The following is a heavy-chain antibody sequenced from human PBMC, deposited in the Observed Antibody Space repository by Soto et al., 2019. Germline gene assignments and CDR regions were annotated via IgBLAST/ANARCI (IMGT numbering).Heavy chain of an antibody. CDR2: ISYDGSNK. CDR1: GFTFSSYG. V-gene: IGHV3-30*18. CDR3: AKDKRGGMDV. D-gene: IGHD3-16*01. J-gene: IGHJ6*02. Sequence: QVQLVESVGGVVQPGRSLRLSCAASGFTFSSYGMHWVRQAPGKGLEWVAVISYDGSNKYYADSVKGRFTISRDNSKNTLYLQMNSLRAEDTAVYYCAKDKRGGMDVWGQGTTVTVSS.